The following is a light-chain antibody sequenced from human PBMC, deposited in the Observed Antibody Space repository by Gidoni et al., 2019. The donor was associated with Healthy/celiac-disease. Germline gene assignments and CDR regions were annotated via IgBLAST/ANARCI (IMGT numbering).Light chain of an antibody. J-gene: IGLJ1*01. Sequence: QSALTQPPSASGSPGQSVTISCTGTSSDVGGYNYVSWYQQHPGKAPQLMIYEVSKRPSGVPDRFSGSKSGNTASLTVSGLQAEDEADYYCSSYAGSFYVFGTGTKITVL. CDR2: EVS. CDR1: SSDVGGYNY. CDR3: SSYAGSFYV. V-gene: IGLV2-8*01.